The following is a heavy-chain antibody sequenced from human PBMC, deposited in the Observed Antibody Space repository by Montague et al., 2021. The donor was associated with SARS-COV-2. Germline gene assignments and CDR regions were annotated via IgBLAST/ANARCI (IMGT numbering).Heavy chain of an antibody. D-gene: IGHD3-16*01. CDR2: VHFSGIT. J-gene: IGHJ5*02. CDR1: GGSLNGYF. CDR3: ARDGGTVITFLGVGYLRGGLNWFDP. V-gene: IGHV4-59*01. Sequence: SETLSLTCTVSGGSLNGYFWSWIRQAPGKTLEWLGYVHFSGITXXXPSXXXRVDISVDTSKSQLSLRLASVTAADTAVYYCARDGGTVITFLGVGYLRGGLNWFDPWGQGTLVTVSS.